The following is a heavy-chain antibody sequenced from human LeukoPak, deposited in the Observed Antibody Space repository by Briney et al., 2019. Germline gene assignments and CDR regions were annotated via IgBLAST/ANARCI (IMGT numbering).Heavy chain of an antibody. CDR1: GYTFTIYG. D-gene: IGHD1-26*01. CDR2: ISAYNGNT. Sequence: ASVKVSCKASGYTFTIYGISWVRQAPGQGLEWMGWISAYNGNTKYAQKLQRRDTMTTHTYTSTDYMELRSLRSDDTDVYYCARGPSRIVHAGRGMEDWFDPWGQGTLVTVSS. CDR3: ARGPSRIVHAGRGMEDWFDP. J-gene: IGHJ5*02. V-gene: IGHV1-18*01.